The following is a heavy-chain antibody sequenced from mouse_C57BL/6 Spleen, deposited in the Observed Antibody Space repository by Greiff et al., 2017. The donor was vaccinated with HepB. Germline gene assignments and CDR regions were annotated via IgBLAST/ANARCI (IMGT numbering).Heavy chain of an antibody. Sequence: VQLQQSGAELVRPGTSVKMSCKASGYTFTNYWIGWAKQRPGHGLEWIGDIYPGGGYTNYNEKFKGKATLTADKSSSTAYMQFSSLTSEDPAIYYCAREDYYGSSLFAYWGQGTLVTVSA. CDR1: GYTFTNYW. V-gene: IGHV1-63*01. D-gene: IGHD1-1*01. J-gene: IGHJ3*01. CDR3: AREDYYGSSLFAY. CDR2: IYPGGGYT.